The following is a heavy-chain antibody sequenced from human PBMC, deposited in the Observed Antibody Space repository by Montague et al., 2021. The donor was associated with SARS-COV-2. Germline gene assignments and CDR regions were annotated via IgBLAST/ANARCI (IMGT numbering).Heavy chain of an antibody. D-gene: IGHD2-2*01. Sequence: TLSLTCTVSGGSISSGCYYWSWIRQHPGKDLEWMGYIDYSGSTYYNPSLKSRVTISVDTSKNQFSLKLNSVTAADTAVYYCAIATAGPAAIFMGFTLPIDGFDIWGQGTMVTVSS. J-gene: IGHJ3*02. CDR3: AIATAGPAAIFMGFTLPIDGFDI. CDR1: GGSISSGCYY. CDR2: IDYSGST. V-gene: IGHV4-31*03.